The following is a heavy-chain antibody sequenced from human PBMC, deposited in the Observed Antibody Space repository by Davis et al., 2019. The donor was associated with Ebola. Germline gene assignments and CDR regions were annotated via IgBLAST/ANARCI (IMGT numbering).Heavy chain of an antibody. J-gene: IGHJ4*02. V-gene: IGHV4-59*01. CDR1: GGSISTYY. CDR2: IYYSGVT. D-gene: IGHD3-10*01. CDR3: ARGGAIFPSYFDY. Sequence: SETLSLTCTVSGGSISTYYWSWIRQPPGKGLECIGFIYYSGVTSYNPSLKGRVTISVDTSRKQFSLKLTSVTAADTAVYYCARGGAIFPSYFDYWGRGALVTVSS.